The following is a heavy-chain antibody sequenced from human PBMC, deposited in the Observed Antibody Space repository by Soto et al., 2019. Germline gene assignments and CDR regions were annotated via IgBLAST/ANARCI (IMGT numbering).Heavy chain of an antibody. V-gene: IGHV3-23*01. CDR2: ISNGGRET. Sequence: EVQLSESGGGLVQPGGSLRLSCAASGFTFGDYAMNWVRQAPGKGLDWVADISNGGRETWYGDSVKGRFSISRDISKRTVFLQLNSLRAEDTAVYYCARRARDGYNSPIDSWGQGTLVTVSS. J-gene: IGHJ4*02. CDR1: GFTFGDYA. CDR3: ARRARDGYNSPIDS. D-gene: IGHD5-18*01.